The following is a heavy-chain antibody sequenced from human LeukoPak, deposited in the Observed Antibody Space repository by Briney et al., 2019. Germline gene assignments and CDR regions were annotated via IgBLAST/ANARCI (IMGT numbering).Heavy chain of an antibody. J-gene: IGHJ5*01. CDR1: GGSISSSSYY. Sequence: SETLSLTCTVSGGSISSSSYYWGWIRQPPGKGLEWIGSIYYSGSTYYNPSLKSRVTISVDTSKNQFSLKLSSVTAADTAVYYCARHEFPHYYGSGSYYGRYNWFDPWGQGTMVTVSS. V-gene: IGHV4-39*01. CDR3: ARHEFPHYYGSGSYYGRYNWFDP. CDR2: IYYSGST. D-gene: IGHD3-10*01.